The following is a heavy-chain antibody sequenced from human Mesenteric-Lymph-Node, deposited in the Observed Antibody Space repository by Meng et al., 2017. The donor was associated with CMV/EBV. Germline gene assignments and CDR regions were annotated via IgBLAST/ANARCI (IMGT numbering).Heavy chain of an antibody. D-gene: IGHD3-3*01. CDR1: GFNFSTYA. Sequence: CAASGFNFSTYAMHWVRQAPGKGLEWVAVISYDGDSKYYGDSVKGRFTISRDNSKNTLYLQMNSLRAEDTAVYYCGRGGNFWNGYADYWGQGTLVTVSS. CDR3: GRGGNFWNGYADY. J-gene: IGHJ4*02. CDR2: ISYDGDSK. V-gene: IGHV3-30-3*01.